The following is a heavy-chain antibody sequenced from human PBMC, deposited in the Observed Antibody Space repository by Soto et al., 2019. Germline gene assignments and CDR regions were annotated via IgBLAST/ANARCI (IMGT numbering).Heavy chain of an antibody. V-gene: IGHV4-59*01. J-gene: IGHJ4*02. CDR3: ARAVAGPKQIDY. CDR2: IYYSGST. CDR1: GGSISSYY. D-gene: IGHD6-19*01. Sequence: PSQTLSLTSTLSGGSISSYYWSWIRQPPGKGLEWIGYIYYSGSTNYNPSLKSRVTISVDTSKNQFSLKLSSVTAADTAVYYCARAVAGPKQIDYWGQGTLVTVSS.